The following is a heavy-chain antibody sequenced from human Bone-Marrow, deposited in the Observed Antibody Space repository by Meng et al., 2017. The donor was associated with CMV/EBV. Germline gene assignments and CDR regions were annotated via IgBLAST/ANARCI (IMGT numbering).Heavy chain of an antibody. D-gene: IGHD3-3*01. Sequence: GGSLRLSCAASGFTFSSYTMHWVRQAPGKGLEWVALISYDESNKYYADSVKGRFTISRDNSKNMLYLQMNSLRAEDTAVYYCAREKDGDWSTFDMWGQGTMVTVSS. CDR1: GFTFSSYT. J-gene: IGHJ3*02. CDR3: AREKDGDWSTFDM. V-gene: IGHV3-30*04. CDR2: ISYDESNK.